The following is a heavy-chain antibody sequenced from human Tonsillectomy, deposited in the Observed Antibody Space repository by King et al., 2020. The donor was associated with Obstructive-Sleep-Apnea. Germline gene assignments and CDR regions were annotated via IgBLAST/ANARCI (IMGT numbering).Heavy chain of an antibody. J-gene: IGHJ4*02. Sequence: VQLVESGGGMVQPGGSLRLSCAASGFTFSSYAISWVSHAPGKGLEWVSAINTRGTTFYAGSGRGRFTISRDNSKYTVDLQVNSLGAEETALYYCAKEGGGSGVYWVDSWGQGTLVTVSS. D-gene: IGHD3-10*01. V-gene: IGHV3-23*04. CDR3: AKEGGGSGVYWVDS. CDR1: GFTFSSYA. CDR2: INTRGTT.